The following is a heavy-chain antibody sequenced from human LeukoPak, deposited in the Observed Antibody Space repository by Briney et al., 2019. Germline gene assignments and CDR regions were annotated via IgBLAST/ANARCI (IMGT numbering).Heavy chain of an antibody. CDR2: IYYSGST. V-gene: IGHV4-31*03. CDR3: ARDRFIAARLSSGADYYYYYMDV. J-gene: IGHJ6*03. CDR1: GGSISSGGYY. D-gene: IGHD6-6*01. Sequence: PSETLSLTCTVSGGSISSGGYYWSWIRQHPGKGLEWIGYIYYSGSTYYNPSLKSRVTISVDTSKNQFSLKLSSVTAADTAVYYCARDRFIAARLSSGADYYYYYMDVWGKGTTVTVSS.